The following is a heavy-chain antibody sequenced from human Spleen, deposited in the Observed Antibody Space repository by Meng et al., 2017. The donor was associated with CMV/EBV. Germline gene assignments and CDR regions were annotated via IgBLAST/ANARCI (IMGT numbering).Heavy chain of an antibody. CDR2: ISYDGSNK. Sequence: GESLKISCAASGFTFSSYAMHWVRQAPGKGLEWVAVISYDGSNKYYADSVKGRFTISRDNSKNTLYLQMNSLRAEDTAVYYCARDGYQYYFDYWGQGTLVTVSP. D-gene: IGHD5-12*01. J-gene: IGHJ4*02. V-gene: IGHV3-30-3*01. CDR3: ARDGYQYYFDY. CDR1: GFTFSSYA.